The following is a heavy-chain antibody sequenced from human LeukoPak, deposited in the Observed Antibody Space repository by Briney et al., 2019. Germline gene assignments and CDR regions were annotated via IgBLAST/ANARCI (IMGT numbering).Heavy chain of an antibody. J-gene: IGHJ4*02. D-gene: IGHD3-10*01. CDR2: INPSGSGGST. Sequence: ASVKVSCKASGYTFTGYYMHWVRQAPGQGLEWMGTINPSGSGGSTSYTQKFQGRLTMTRDTSTSTVYMELSSLRSEDTAVYYCARGKVVTMVRGVIITYFDYWGQGTLVTVSS. CDR1: GYTFTGYY. CDR3: ARGKVVTMVRGVIITYFDY. V-gene: IGHV1-46*01.